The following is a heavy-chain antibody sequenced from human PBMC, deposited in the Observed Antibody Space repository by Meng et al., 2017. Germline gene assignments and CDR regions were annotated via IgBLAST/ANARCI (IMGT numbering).Heavy chain of an antibody. J-gene: IGHJ4*02. V-gene: IGHV3-53*02. CDR1: GFSGTTSY. Sequence: EVPLAETGGGLIQPGGSLRLSSTASGFSGTTSYMSWVRQAPGKGLEWVSVIYSGGSTYYADSVKGRFSISRDNSKNTLYLQMNSLRAEDTAVYFCARDSSSGWYHNYWGQGTLVTVSS. D-gene: IGHD6-19*01. CDR2: IYSGGST. CDR3: ARDSSSGWYHNY.